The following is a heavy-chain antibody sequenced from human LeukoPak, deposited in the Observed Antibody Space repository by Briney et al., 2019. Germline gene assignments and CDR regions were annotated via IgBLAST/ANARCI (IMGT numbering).Heavy chain of an antibody. Sequence: GGSLRLSCAASGFTFSSYGMHWVRQAPGKGLEWVAFIRYDGSNKYYADSVKGRFTISRDNSKNTLYLQMNSLRAEDTAVYYCAKGNYYGSSAYSYFDYWGQGTLVTVSS. D-gene: IGHD3-22*01. CDR3: AKGNYYGSSAYSYFDY. CDR1: GFTFSSYG. J-gene: IGHJ4*02. CDR2: IRYDGSNK. V-gene: IGHV3-30*02.